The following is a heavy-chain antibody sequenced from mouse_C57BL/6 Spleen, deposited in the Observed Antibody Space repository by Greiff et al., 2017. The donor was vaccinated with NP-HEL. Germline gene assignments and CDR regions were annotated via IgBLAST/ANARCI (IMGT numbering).Heavy chain of an antibody. CDR3: ANYGSTAYWYFDV. J-gene: IGHJ1*03. CDR2: IYPRSGNT. CDR1: GYTFTSYG. D-gene: IGHD1-1*01. V-gene: IGHV1-81*01. Sequence: VQVVESGAELARPGASVKLSCKASGYTFTSYGISWVKQRTGQGLEWIGEIYPRSGNTYYNEKFKGKATLTADKSSSTAYMELRSLTSEDSAVYFCANYGSTAYWYFDVWGTGTTVTVSS.